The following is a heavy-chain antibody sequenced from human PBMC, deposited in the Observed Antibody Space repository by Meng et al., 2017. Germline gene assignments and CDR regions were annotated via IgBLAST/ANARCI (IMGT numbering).Heavy chain of an antibody. J-gene: IGHJ3*02. CDR1: GFTFSSYW. Sequence: GESLKISCAASGFTFSSYWMGWVRQAPGKGLEWVANIKQDGSEKYYVDSVKGRFTISRDNAKNSLYLQMNSLRAEDTAVYYCARATMYYYDSSGNPYAFDIWGQGTMVTVSS. V-gene: IGHV3-7*01. D-gene: IGHD3-22*01. CDR3: ARATMYYYDSSGNPYAFDI. CDR2: IKQDGSEK.